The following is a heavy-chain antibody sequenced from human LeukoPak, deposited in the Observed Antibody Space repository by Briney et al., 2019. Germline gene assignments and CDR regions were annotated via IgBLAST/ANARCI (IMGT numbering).Heavy chain of an antibody. Sequence: SETLSLTCSVSGGSVSSYYWSWMRQSPGKGLERIGYVYYSGSANYHPALKGRVTISLDTSENQFSLKFSSVTAADTAVYYCAREANSPTARYWYFDLWGRGTQVTVSS. V-gene: IGHV4-59*02. D-gene: IGHD2-21*01. CDR1: GGSVSSYY. CDR3: AREANSPTARYWYFDL. J-gene: IGHJ2*01. CDR2: VYYSGSA.